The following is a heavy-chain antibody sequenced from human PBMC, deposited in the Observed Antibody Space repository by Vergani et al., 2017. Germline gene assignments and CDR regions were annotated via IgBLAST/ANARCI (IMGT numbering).Heavy chain of an antibody. V-gene: IGHV3-23*04. CDR2: ISGSGGST. J-gene: IGHJ5*02. CDR3: AKESSSSDWFDP. CDR1: GSTVSGNY. D-gene: IGHD6-6*01. Sequence: ELQLVESGGGLVQPGGSLRLSCAASGSTVSGNYMTWVRQAPGKGLEWVSAISGSGGSTYYADSVKGRFTISRDNSKNTLYLQMNSLRAEDTAVYYCAKESSSSDWFDPWGQGTLVTVSS.